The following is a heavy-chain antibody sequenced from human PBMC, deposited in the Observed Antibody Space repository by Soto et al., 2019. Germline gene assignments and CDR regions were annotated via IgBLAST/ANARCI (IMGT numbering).Heavy chain of an antibody. CDR2: IYYSGST. Sequence: PSETLSLTCPVSGGNISSYYWIWIRQPPGKGLEWIGYIYYSGSTNYNPSLKSRVTISVDTSKNQFSLKLSSVTAADTAVYYCARRWGDAFDIWGQGTMVTVSS. CDR1: GGNISSYY. D-gene: IGHD1-26*01. CDR3: ARRWGDAFDI. V-gene: IGHV4-59*01. J-gene: IGHJ3*02.